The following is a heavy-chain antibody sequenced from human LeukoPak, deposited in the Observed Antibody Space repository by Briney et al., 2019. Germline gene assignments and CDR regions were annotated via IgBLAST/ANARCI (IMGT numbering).Heavy chain of an antibody. CDR3: AKESAAGDGMDV. D-gene: IGHD6-13*01. Sequence: GGSLRLSCAASGFTFSSYGMHWVRQAPGKGLEWVAVISYDGSNKYYADSVKGRFTISRDNSKNTLYLQMNSLRAEDTAVYYCAKESAAGDGMDVWGQGTTATVSS. V-gene: IGHV3-30*18. CDR1: GFTFSSYG. J-gene: IGHJ6*02. CDR2: ISYDGSNK.